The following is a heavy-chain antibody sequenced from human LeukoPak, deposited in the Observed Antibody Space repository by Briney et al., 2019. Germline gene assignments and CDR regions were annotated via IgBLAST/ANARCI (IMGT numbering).Heavy chain of an antibody. Sequence: WGSLRLSCAASGFFFSSYAMHWVRQAPGKGPEWVAVISYDGINIDYADSVKGRFTISRDNSKNTLYLQMNSLRGEDTAVYYCAKDLPGYSRLVGGFDYWGQGILVTVSS. CDR2: ISYDGINI. J-gene: IGHJ4*02. CDR1: GFFFSSYA. D-gene: IGHD6-13*01. CDR3: AKDLPGYSRLVGGFDY. V-gene: IGHV3-30*04.